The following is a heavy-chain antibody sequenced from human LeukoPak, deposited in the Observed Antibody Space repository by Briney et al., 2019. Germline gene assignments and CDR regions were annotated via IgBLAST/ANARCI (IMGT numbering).Heavy chain of an antibody. J-gene: IGHJ3*02. Sequence: PGGSLRLSCAASGFTFSNYNMNWVRQAPGKGLELVSYISSRGSYTYYADSVKGRFTISRDNAKNSLYLQMNSLRAEDTAVYYCARIDAFDIWGQGTMVTVSS. CDR1: GFTFSNYN. V-gene: IGHV3-21*06. CDR2: ISSRGSYT. CDR3: ARIDAFDI.